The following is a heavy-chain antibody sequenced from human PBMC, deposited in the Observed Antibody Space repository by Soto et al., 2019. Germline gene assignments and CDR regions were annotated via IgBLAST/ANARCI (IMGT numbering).Heavy chain of an antibody. Sequence: PGGSLRLSCAASGFTFSSYAMSWVRQAPGKGLEWVSAISGSGGSTYYADSVKGRFTISRDNSKNTLYLQMNSLRAEDTAVYYCAKDRHYDSSGYYSDYWGQGTLVTVSS. CDR3: AKDRHYDSSGYYSDY. V-gene: IGHV3-23*01. D-gene: IGHD3-22*01. CDR1: GFTFSSYA. CDR2: ISGSGGST. J-gene: IGHJ4*02.